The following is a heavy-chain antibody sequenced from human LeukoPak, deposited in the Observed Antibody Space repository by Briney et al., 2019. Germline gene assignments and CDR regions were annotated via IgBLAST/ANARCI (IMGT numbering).Heavy chain of an antibody. V-gene: IGHV3-30-3*01. D-gene: IGHD2-21*02. J-gene: IGHJ4*02. CDR2: MSYDGSRE. CDR1: GFTFSTYW. Sequence: GGSLRLSCAASGFTFSTYWMGWVRQAPGKGLEWVAVMSYDGSREYYADSVQGRFTISRDNSENTLYLHLNSLRPEDTAVYFCARDVVAVTTPLYQFDFRGQETLVTVSS. CDR3: ARDVVAVTTPLYQFDF.